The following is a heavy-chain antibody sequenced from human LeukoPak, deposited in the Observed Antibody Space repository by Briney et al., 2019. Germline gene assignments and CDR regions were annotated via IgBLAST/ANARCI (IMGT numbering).Heavy chain of an antibody. CDR1: GDSIGSGDYY. D-gene: IGHD4/OR15-4a*01. V-gene: IGHV4-31*03. CDR3: ASVREATIAPFFDY. CDR2: IYYSGST. Sequence: PSQTLSLTCTVSGDSIGSGDYYWTWIRQHPGKGLEWIGFIYYSGSTYYNLSLKRRVIISADTSKNHFSLKLRSVTAADTAVYYCASVREATIAPFFDYWGQGILVTVSS. J-gene: IGHJ4*02.